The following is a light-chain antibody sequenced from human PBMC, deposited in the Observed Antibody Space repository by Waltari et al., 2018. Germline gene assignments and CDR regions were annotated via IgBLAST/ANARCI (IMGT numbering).Light chain of an antibody. Sequence: QSALTQPASVSGSPGQSITIPCSGTSADIGRYNLVAWYQQLPGNAPKHVIYDVPDRPPELSNRFCGSKSGNTASLAICGLQAEDEADYYCSSFESSRTWVFGGGTKLTVL. J-gene: IGLJ3*02. CDR3: SSFESSRTWV. CDR1: SADIGRYNL. V-gene: IGLV2-23*02. CDR2: DVP.